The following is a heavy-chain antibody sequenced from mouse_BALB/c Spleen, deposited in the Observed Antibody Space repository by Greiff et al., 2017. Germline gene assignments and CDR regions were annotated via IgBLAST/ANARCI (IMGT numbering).Heavy chain of an antibody. CDR3: AREGYGNPFAY. V-gene: IGHV3-6*02. CDR2: ISYDGSN. J-gene: IGHJ3*01. CDR1: GYSITSGYY. Sequence: VQLQQSGPGLVKPSQSLSLTCSVTGYSITSGYYWNWIRQFPGNKLEWMGYISYDGSNNYNPSLKNRISITRDTSKNQFFLKLNSVTTEDTATYYCAREGYGNPFAYWGQGTLGTVSA. D-gene: IGHD2-10*02.